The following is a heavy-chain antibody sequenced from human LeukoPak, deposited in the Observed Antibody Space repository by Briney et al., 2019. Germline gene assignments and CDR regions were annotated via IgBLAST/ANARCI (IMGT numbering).Heavy chain of an antibody. CDR2: INHSGST. CDR3: ARVRRYFDWIYNWFDP. V-gene: IGHV4-34*01. CDR1: GGSFSGYY. J-gene: IGHJ5*02. Sequence: PSETLSLTCAVYGGSFSGYYWSWIRQPPGKGLEWIGEINHSGSTNYNPSLKSRVTISVDTSKNQFPLKLSSVTAADTAVYYCARVRRYFDWIYNWFDPWGQGTLVTVSS. D-gene: IGHD3-9*01.